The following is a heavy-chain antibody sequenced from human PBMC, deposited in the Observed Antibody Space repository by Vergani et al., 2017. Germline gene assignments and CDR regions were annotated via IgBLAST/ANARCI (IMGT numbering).Heavy chain of an antibody. V-gene: IGHV1-2*02. D-gene: IGHD2-8*01. CDR1: GYTFTGYY. CDR2: INPNSGGT. CDR3: ARGGSGLMVYAKRLRSDMDV. Sequence: QVQLVQSGAEVKKPGASVKVSCKASGYTFTGYYMHWVRQAPGQGLEWMGWINPNSGGTNYAQKFQGRVTMTRDTSISTAYMVLSRLRSDDTAVYYCARGGSGLMVYAKRLRSDMDVWGKGTTVTVSS. J-gene: IGHJ6*03.